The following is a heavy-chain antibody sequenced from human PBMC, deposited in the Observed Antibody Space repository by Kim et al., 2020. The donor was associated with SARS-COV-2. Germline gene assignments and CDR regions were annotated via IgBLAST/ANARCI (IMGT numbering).Heavy chain of an antibody. J-gene: IGHJ3*02. Sequence: TYYNPSLTGRVTISVDTSKNQFSLKLSSVTAADTAVSYCARDAARGAFDIWGQGTMVTVSS. CDR2: T. CDR3: ARDAARGAFDI. D-gene: IGHD6-6*01. V-gene: IGHV4-39*07.